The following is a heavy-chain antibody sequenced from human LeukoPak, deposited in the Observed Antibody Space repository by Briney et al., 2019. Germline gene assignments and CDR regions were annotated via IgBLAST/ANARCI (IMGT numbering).Heavy chain of an antibody. CDR1: GFTFSSYW. CDR2: IASDGSST. J-gene: IGHJ4*02. Sequence: GGSLRLSCAASGFTFSSYWMNWVRRAPGKGLVWVSRIASDGSSTTYADSVKGRFSISRDNSKNTVYLQMNSLRVEDTAVYYCAKSLYGGCDYWGQGTVVTVSS. CDR3: AKSLYGGCDY. V-gene: IGHV3-74*01. D-gene: IGHD3-16*02.